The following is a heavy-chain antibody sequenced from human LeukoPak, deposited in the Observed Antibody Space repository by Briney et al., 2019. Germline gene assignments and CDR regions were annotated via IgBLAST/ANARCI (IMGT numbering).Heavy chain of an antibody. Sequence: PSETLSLTCTVSGGSISSYYWSWIRQPPGKGLEWIGYISYTGSTNYNPSLKSRVTISVDTSKNQFSLELSSVTAADTAAYYCASHGDSDAYYFDYWGQGTLVTVSS. D-gene: IGHD4-17*01. CDR2: ISYTGST. V-gene: IGHV4-59*08. J-gene: IGHJ4*02. CDR1: GGSISSYY. CDR3: ASHGDSDAYYFDY.